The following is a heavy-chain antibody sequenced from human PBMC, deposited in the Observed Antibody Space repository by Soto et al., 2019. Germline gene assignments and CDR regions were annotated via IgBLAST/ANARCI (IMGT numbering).Heavy chain of an antibody. CDR2: ISGSGGST. CDR1: GFTFSRSA. J-gene: IGHJ4*02. V-gene: IGHV3-23*01. Sequence: EVQLLESGGGLIQPGGSLRLSCAASGFTFSRSAMNWVRQAPGKGLVWVSSISGSGGSTFYADSVKGRFTISRDNSNNTLYLQMNSLRAKDTAVYYCAKDSHYFGSGSLDYWGQGTLVTVSS. CDR3: AKDSHYFGSGSLDY. D-gene: IGHD3-10*01.